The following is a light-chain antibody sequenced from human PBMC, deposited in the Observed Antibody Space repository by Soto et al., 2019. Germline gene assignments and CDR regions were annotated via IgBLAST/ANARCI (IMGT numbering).Light chain of an antibody. V-gene: IGKV1-17*01. Sequence: DIQMTPSPSSLSASVGDRVTITCQASQDINNYLNWYQQKPGKAPKLLIYAASSLQSGVPSRFSGSGSGTEFTLTISSLQPEDSATYYCLQHNSFPWTFGQGTKVDIK. J-gene: IGKJ1*01. CDR1: QDINNY. CDR3: LQHNSFPWT. CDR2: AAS.